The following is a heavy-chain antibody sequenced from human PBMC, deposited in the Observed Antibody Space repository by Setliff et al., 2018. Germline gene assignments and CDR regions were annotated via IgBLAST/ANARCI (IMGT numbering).Heavy chain of an antibody. Sequence: PGGSLRLSCAASGFTFNKYWMTWVRQAPGKGLEWLASINPHGSEKYYADSVKGRFTISRDNAKNSLSLQMNNLRTEDTAVYYCFGAGTCSYWGQGTLVTVSS. CDR2: INPHGSEK. D-gene: IGHD3-10*01. J-gene: IGHJ4*02. CDR3: FGAGTCSY. V-gene: IGHV3-7*01. CDR1: GFTFNKYW.